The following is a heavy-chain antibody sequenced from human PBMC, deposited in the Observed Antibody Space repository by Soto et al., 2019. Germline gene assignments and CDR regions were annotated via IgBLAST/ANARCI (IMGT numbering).Heavy chain of an antibody. CDR2: IIPIFGTA. V-gene: IGHV1-69*13. D-gene: IGHD4-17*01. CDR3: ARVPRYYGDYEKWFDP. CDR1: GGTFSSYA. J-gene: IGHJ5*02. Sequence: SVKVSCKASGGTFSSYAISWVRQAPGQGLEWMGGIIPIFGTANYAQKFQGRVTITADESTSTAYMELSSLRSEDTAVYYCARVPRYYGDYEKWFDPWGQGTLVTVS.